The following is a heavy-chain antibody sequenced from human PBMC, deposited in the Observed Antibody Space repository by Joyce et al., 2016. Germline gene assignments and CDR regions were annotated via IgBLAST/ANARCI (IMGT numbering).Heavy chain of an antibody. CDR3: AKDRGGFGVVISSYLDY. V-gene: IGHV3-43*01. CDR2: IRWDGGST. D-gene: IGHD3-3*01. Sequence: EVQLVESGGVVVQHGGSLRLACAASGFTFDDYTMPWVRQAPGKGLEWVSLIRWDGGSTYYADSVKGRFTISRDNSKNSLYLQMNSLRTEDTALYYCAKDRGGFGVVISSYLDYWGQGTLVTVSS. CDR1: GFTFDDYT. J-gene: IGHJ4*02.